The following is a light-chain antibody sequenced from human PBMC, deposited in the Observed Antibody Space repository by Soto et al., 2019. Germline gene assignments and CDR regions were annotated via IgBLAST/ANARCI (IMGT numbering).Light chain of an antibody. CDR2: DAT. Sequence: EIVLTQSPATLSLNPGERATLTWSANQSISNYLAWYQQRPGHAPRLLIYDATRRATGIPARFSGSGSGTDFTLTISSLEPEDFALYYCQHYVERSPITFGQGTRLEI. CDR3: QHYVERSPIT. V-gene: IGKV3-11*01. CDR1: QSISNY. J-gene: IGKJ5*01.